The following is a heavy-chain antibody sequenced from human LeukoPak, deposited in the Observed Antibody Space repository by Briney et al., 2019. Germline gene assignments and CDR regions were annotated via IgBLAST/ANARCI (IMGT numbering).Heavy chain of an antibody. CDR2: MNPNSGNT. CDR1: GYTFTSYD. D-gene: IGHD1-26*01. J-gene: IGHJ4*02. V-gene: IGHV1-8*01. CDR3: ARDPAVVGATASYFDY. Sequence: ASVKVSCKASGYTFTSYDINWVRQATGQGLEWMGWMNPNSGNTGYAQKFQGRVTMTRNTSISTAYMELSSLRSEDTAVYYCARDPAVVGATASYFDYWGQGTLVTVSS.